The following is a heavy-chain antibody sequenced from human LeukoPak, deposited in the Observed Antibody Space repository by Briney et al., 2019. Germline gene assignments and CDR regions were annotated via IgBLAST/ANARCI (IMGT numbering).Heavy chain of an antibody. CDR2: INPSGGST. CDR3: AREVSGYYDSSSYPCLAY. D-gene: IGHD3-22*01. J-gene: IGHJ4*02. V-gene: IGHV1-46*03. Sequence: ASVKVSCKATGYTFTSYYMHWVRQAPGQGLEWMGIINPSGGSTSYAQKFQGRVTMTRDTSTSTVYMELSSLRSEDTAVYYCAREVSGYYDSSSYPCLAYWGQGTLVTVSS. CDR1: GYTFTSYY.